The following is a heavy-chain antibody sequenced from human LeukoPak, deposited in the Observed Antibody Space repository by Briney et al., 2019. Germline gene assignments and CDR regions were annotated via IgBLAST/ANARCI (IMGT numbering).Heavy chain of an antibody. CDR1: GGSVSSYF. CDR2: VYYSGST. Sequence: SETLSLTCTVSGGSVSSYFWSWIRQPPGKGLEWIGYVYYSGSTNYNPSLKSRVTISVDTSKTQFSLRLSSVTAADTAVYYCARHLGPGWLAMDVWGQGTTVTVSS. V-gene: IGHV4-59*08. J-gene: IGHJ6*02. D-gene: IGHD5-12*01. CDR3: ARHLGPGWLAMDV.